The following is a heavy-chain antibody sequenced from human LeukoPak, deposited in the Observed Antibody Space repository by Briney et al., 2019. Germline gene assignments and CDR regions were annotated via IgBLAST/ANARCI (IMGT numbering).Heavy chain of an antibody. Sequence: GGSLRLSCAASGFTFSSYAMSWVRQAPGKGLEWVSGISWNSGSIGYADSVKGRFTISRDNAKNSLYLQMNSLRAEDTALYYCAKGAPSSWYPPYFDCWGQGTLVTVSS. CDR3: AKGAPSSWYPPYFDC. V-gene: IGHV3-9*01. J-gene: IGHJ4*02. CDR2: ISWNSGSI. CDR1: GFTFSSYA. D-gene: IGHD6-13*01.